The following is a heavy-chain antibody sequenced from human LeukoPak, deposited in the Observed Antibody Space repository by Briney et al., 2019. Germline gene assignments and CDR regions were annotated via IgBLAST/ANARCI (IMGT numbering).Heavy chain of an antibody. Sequence: GGSLRLSCAASGFTFSSYEMNWVRQAPGKGLEWVSYISSSGSTIYYADSVKGRFTISRDNAKNSLYLQMNSLRAEDTAVYYCARGSGSYDFAFDIWGQGTMVTVSS. J-gene: IGHJ3*02. V-gene: IGHV3-48*03. CDR2: ISSSGSTI. CDR3: ARGSGSYDFAFDI. CDR1: GFTFSSYE. D-gene: IGHD5-12*01.